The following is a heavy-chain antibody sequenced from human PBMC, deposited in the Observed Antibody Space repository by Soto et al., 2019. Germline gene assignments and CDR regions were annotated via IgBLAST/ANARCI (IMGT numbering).Heavy chain of an antibody. CDR2: IKQDGSEK. V-gene: IGHV3-7*01. J-gene: IGHJ4*02. D-gene: IGHD3-9*01. CDR1: GFTFSSYW. Sequence: GGSLRLSCAASGFTFSSYWMSWVRQAPGKGLEWVANIKQDGSEKYYVDSVKGRFTISRDNAKNSLYLQMNSLRAEDTAVYYCARESYYDILTGPSDYWGQGTLVTVSS. CDR3: ARESYYDILTGPSDY.